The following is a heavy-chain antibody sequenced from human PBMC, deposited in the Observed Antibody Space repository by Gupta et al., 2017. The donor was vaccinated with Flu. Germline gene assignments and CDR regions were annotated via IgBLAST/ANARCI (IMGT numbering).Heavy chain of an antibody. CDR1: GFTCSSYW. CDR3: ASVYMDV. Sequence: AASGFTCSSYWMNWVRQAPGKGLEWVANIKQDGSEKNYVASVKGRFTISRDNAKNSLYLQMNSLRAEDTAVYYCASVYMDVWGKGTTVTVSS. V-gene: IGHV3-7*01. J-gene: IGHJ6*03. CDR2: IKQDGSEK.